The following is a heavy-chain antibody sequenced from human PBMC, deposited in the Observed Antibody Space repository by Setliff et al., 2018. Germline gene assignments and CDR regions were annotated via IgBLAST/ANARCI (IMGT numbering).Heavy chain of an antibody. CDR3: ARINFYVSSGYYYAPEL. Sequence: ASVKVSCKASGYTFNNYGITWVRQAPGQGLEWMGWINNYSFKTTYPQKFLDRVTVTTDTSATTAYMELKNLRSDDTAVHYCARINFYVSSGYYYAPELWGQGTLVTVSS. V-gene: IGHV1-18*01. CDR1: GYTFNNYG. CDR2: INNYSFKT. D-gene: IGHD3-22*01. J-gene: IGHJ4*02.